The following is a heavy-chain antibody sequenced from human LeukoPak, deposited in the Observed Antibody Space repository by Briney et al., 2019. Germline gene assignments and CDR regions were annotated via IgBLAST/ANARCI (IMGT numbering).Heavy chain of an antibody. V-gene: IGHV3-66*04. CDR3: ARLILTSSNFDY. D-gene: IGHD6-13*01. CDR1: GFTVSSNY. Sequence: PGGSLRLSCAASGFTVSSNYMSWVRQAPGKGLEWVSVIYSGGSTYYADSVKGRFTISRDNSKNTLYLQMNSLRAEDTAVYYCARLILTSSNFDYWGQGTLVTVSS. CDR2: IYSGGST. J-gene: IGHJ4*02.